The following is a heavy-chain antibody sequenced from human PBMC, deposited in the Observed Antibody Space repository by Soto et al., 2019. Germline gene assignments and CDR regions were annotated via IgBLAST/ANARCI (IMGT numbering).Heavy chain of an antibody. V-gene: IGHV1-3*01. CDR1: GYTFTSYA. CDR3: ARVWYSSSSINYYGMDV. Sequence: ASVKVSCKASGYTFTSYAMHWVRQAPGQRLEWMGWINAGNGNTKYSQKFQGRVTITRDTSASTAYMELSSLGSEDTAVYYCARVWYSSSSINYYGMDVWGQGTTVTVSS. CDR2: INAGNGNT. D-gene: IGHD6-6*01. J-gene: IGHJ6*02.